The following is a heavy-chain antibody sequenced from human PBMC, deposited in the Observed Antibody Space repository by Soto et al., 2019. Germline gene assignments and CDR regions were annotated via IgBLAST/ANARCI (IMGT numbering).Heavy chain of an antibody. D-gene: IGHD2-21*02. CDR1: GFTFSSYS. J-gene: IGHJ4*02. V-gene: IGHV3-21*04. Sequence: PGGSLRLSCAASGFTFSSYSMNWVRQAPGKGLEWVSSISSSSSYIYYADSVKGRFTISRDNSKNTLYLQMNSLRAEDTAVYYCAKDRDTPVVTQFDYWGQGTLVTVSS. CDR3: AKDRDTPVVTQFDY. CDR2: ISSSSSYI.